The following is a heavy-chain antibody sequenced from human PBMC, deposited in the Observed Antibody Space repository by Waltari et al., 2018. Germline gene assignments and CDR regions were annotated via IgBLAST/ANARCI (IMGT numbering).Heavy chain of an antibody. D-gene: IGHD3-10*01. CDR2: IYNSGYT. V-gene: IGHV4-31*03. CDR3: ARAFYHGSGTYGDS. Sequence: QVQLQESGPGLVKPSQTLSPTCSVSGGSITSGGHSWTWIRQYPGKGLEWIGYIYNSGYTYYNPSLKSRLSISLDTSKNQFSLKLSSLTAADTAVYYCARAFYHGSGTYGDSWGQGTLVTVSS. CDR1: GGSITSGGHS. J-gene: IGHJ4*02.